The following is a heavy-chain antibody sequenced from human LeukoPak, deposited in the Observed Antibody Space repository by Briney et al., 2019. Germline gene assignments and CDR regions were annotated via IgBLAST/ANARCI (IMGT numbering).Heavy chain of an antibody. J-gene: IGHJ4*02. D-gene: IGHD6-13*01. Sequence: SETLSLTCAVYGGSFSGYSWSWIRQPPGKGLEWIGEINHSGSTNYNPSLKSRVTISVDTSKNQFSLKLSSVTAADTAVYYCARDEYSSSWPYYFDYWGQGTLVTVSS. CDR3: ARDEYSSSWPYYFDY. V-gene: IGHV4-34*01. CDR1: GGSFSGYS. CDR2: INHSGST.